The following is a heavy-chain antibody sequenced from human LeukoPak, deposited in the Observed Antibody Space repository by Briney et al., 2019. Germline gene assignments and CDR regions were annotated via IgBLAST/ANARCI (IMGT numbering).Heavy chain of an antibody. J-gene: IGHJ4*02. CDR1: GGSISSYY. V-gene: IGHV4-59*12. D-gene: IGHD2-2*01. CDR3: ARGRPGDY. CDR2: IYYSGST. Sequence: SETLSLTCTVSGGSISSYYWSWIRQPPGKGLEWIGYIYYSGSTNYNPSLKSRVTISVDTSKNQFSLKLSSVTAADTAVYYCARGRPGDYWGQGTLVTVSS.